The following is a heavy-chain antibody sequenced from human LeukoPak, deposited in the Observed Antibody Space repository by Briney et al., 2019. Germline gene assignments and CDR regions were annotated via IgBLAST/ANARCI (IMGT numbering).Heavy chain of an antibody. CDR2: IYSGGST. Sequence: AGGSLRLSCAASGFTVSSNYMSWVRQAPGKGLEWVSVIYSGGSTYYADSVKGRFTISRDNSKNTLYLQMNSLRAEDTAVYYCARDPRYYYDSSGYAFDIWGQGTMVTVSS. D-gene: IGHD3-22*01. V-gene: IGHV3-66*01. CDR3: ARDPRYYYDSSGYAFDI. CDR1: GFTVSSNY. J-gene: IGHJ3*02.